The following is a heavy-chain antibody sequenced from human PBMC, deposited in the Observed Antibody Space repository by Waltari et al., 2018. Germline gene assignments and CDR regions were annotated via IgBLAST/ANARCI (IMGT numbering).Heavy chain of an antibody. Sequence: QVQLQESGPGLVKPSETLSLTCAVPGYSLSSGYYWGWIRQPPGKGLEWIGTIYHSGRTFYNPSLKSRVTLSVDTSKNQFSLKLSSVTAADTAVYYCTREEGGATDYWGQGTLVTVSS. CDR2: IYHSGRT. V-gene: IGHV4-38-2*02. CDR3: TREEGGATDY. CDR1: GYSLSSGYY. D-gene: IGHD1-26*01. J-gene: IGHJ4*02.